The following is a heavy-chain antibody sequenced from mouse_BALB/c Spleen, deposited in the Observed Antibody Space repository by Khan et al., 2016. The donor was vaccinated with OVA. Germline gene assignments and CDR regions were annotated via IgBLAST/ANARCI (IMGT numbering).Heavy chain of an antibody. V-gene: IGHV3-2*02. D-gene: IGHD1-2*01. CDR3: ARTARIKY. CDR1: GYSITSGYG. CDR2: ISYSGST. J-gene: IGHJ2*01. Sequence: EVQLVESGPGLVKPSQSLSLTCTVTGYSITSGYGWNWIRKFPGNKLEWMGYISYSGSTNYNPSLKSRISITRETSKNKSFLQLNSVTTEDTATYYSARTARIKYWGQGTTLTVSS.